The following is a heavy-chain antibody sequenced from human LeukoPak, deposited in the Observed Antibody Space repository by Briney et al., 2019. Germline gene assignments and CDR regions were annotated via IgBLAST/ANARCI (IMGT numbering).Heavy chain of an antibody. Sequence: GGSLRLSCAASGFKFNSYWMSWVRQAPGKGLECVAIIKQDGREISFVDSVKGRFTISRDNAKSSLYLQMNSLRGEDTAVYYCARARYGSGGYFFDFWGQGTLVTVSS. CDR2: IKQDGREI. V-gene: IGHV3-7*04. J-gene: IGHJ4*02. CDR1: GFKFNSYW. CDR3: ARARYGSGGYFFDF. D-gene: IGHD3-10*01.